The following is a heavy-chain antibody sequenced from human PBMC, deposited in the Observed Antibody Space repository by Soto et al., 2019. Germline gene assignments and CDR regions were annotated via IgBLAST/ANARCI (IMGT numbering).Heavy chain of an antibody. D-gene: IGHD1-26*01. CDR2: IKEDGSEK. CDR3: ARSYIVSGSYCGYFDC. CDR1: GFTFSSYW. Sequence: GGSLRLSCAASGFTFSSYWMSWVRQAPRKGLEWVANIKEDGSEKYYVDSVKGRFTISRDNAKNSLYLQMSRLRAEDTAVYYCARSYIVSGSYCGYFDCWGQGTLVTVSS. V-gene: IGHV3-7*01. J-gene: IGHJ4*02.